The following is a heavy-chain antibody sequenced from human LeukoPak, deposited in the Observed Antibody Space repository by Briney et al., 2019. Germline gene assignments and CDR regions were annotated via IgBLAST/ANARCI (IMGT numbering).Heavy chain of an antibody. CDR1: GGSFSGYY. V-gene: IGHV4-34*01. CDR2: INHSGST. CDR3: ARGHNDSSGYTIDY. D-gene: IGHD3-22*01. J-gene: IGHJ4*02. Sequence: SETLSLTCAVYGGSFSGYYWSWIRQPPGKGLEWIGEINHSGSTNYNPSLKSRVTISVDTSKNQFSLKLSSVTAADTAVYYCARGHNDSSGYTIDYWAREPWSPSPQ.